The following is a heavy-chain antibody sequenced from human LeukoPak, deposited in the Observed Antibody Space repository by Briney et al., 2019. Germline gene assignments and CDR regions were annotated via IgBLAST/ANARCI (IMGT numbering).Heavy chain of an antibody. CDR3: ARCENAINWFDP. CDR2: IYTSGST. D-gene: IGHD1-1*01. V-gene: IGHV4-4*07. CDR1: GGSISSYY. Sequence: SETLSLTCTVSGGSISSYYWSWIRQPAGKGLEWIGRIYTSGSTNYNPSLKSRVTISVDTSKNQFSLKLSSVTAADTAVYYCARCENAINWFDPWGQGTLVTVSS. J-gene: IGHJ5*02.